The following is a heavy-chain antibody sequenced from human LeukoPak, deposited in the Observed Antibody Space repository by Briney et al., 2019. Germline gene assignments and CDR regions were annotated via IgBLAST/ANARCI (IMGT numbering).Heavy chain of an antibody. Sequence: TSETLSLTCTVSGDSISSGGYYWSWIRQYPGKGLEWIGNIYYSGSTYYNPSLKSRVTISVDTSKIQFSLKLSSVTAADTAVYYCARDYGDYGGWFDPWGQGTLVTVSS. V-gene: IGHV4-61*08. CDR3: ARDYGDYGGWFDP. CDR1: GDSISSGGYY. CDR2: IYYSGST. D-gene: IGHD4-17*01. J-gene: IGHJ5*02.